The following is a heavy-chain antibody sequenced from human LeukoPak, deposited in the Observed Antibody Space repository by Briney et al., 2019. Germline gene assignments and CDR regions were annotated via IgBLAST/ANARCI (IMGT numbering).Heavy chain of an antibody. CDR2: IKSKTDGGTT. Sequence: GGSLRLSCAASGFTFSNTWMSWVRQAPGKGLEWVGRIKSKTDGGTTDYAAPVKGRFTVSRDDSKNTLYLQMNSLKTEDTAVYYCAQADTITMIVVVVGALYWGQGTLVTVSS. V-gene: IGHV3-15*01. CDR3: AQADTITMIVVVVGALY. J-gene: IGHJ4*02. CDR1: GFTFSNTW. D-gene: IGHD3-22*01.